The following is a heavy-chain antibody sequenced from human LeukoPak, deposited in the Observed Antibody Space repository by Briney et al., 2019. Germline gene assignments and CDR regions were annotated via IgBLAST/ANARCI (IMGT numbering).Heavy chain of an antibody. D-gene: IGHD2/OR15-2a*01. CDR3: TNSINYYYGMDV. J-gene: IGHJ6*02. V-gene: IGHV3-73*01. Sequence: GGSLRLSCAASGFTFSGSAMHWVRQASGKGLEWVGRIRSKANSYATAYAASVKGRFTISRDDSKNTAYLQMNSLKTEDTAVYYCTNSINYYYGMDVWGQGTTVTVSS. CDR2: IRSKANSYAT. CDR1: GFTFSGSA.